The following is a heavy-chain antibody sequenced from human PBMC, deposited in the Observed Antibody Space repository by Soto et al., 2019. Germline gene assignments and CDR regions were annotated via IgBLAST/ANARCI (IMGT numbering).Heavy chain of an antibody. CDR3: ARPGLNDRDAFDI. J-gene: IGHJ3*02. CDR2: IYYSGST. CDR1: GGSISSSSYY. V-gene: IGHV4-39*01. D-gene: IGHD3-22*01. Sequence: QLQLQESGPGLVKPSETLSLTCTVSGGSISSSSYYWGWIRQPPGKGLEWIGSIYYSGSTYYNPSLKSRVTISVDTSKNQFSLKLSSVTAADTAVYYCARPGLNDRDAFDIWGQGTMVTVSS.